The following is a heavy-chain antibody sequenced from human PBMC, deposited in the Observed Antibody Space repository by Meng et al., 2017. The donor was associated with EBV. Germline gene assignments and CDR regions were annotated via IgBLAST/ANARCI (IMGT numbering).Heavy chain of an antibody. CDR2: INPNSGGT. V-gene: IGHV1-2*06. CDR3: ARVGIAVAGTGDY. Sequence: QVQLGQSGAEVKKPGASVKVYCKASGYTFTGYYMHWVRQAPGQGLEWMGRINPNSGGTNYAQKFQGRVTMTRDTSISTAYMELSRLRSDDTAVYYCARVGIAVAGTGDYWGQGTLVTVSS. CDR1: GYTFTGYY. D-gene: IGHD6-19*01. J-gene: IGHJ4*02.